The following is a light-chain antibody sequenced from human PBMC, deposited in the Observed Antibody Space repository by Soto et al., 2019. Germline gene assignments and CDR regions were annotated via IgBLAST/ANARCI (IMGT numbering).Light chain of an antibody. CDR2: DVS. CDR3: CSYAGSYTFDVL. V-gene: IGLV2-11*01. Sequence: QSVLTQPRSVSGSPGQSVTISCTGTSSDVGGYKYVSWYQQHPGKVPKLMIYDVSKRPSGVPDRFSGSKSGNTASLTISGLQAEDEADYYCCSYAGSYTFDVLFGGGTQLTVL. CDR1: SSDVGGYKY. J-gene: IGLJ2*01.